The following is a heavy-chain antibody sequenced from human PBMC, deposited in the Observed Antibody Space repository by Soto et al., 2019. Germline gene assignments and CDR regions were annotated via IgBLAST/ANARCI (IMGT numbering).Heavy chain of an antibody. D-gene: IGHD2-15*01. CDR2: IDGSGGDT. CDR1: GFTFSSYA. Sequence: GGSLRLSCAASGFTFSSYAMGWVRQAPGKGLEWVSGIDGSGGDTSFADSVKGRFTISRDNSENTLYLHMNSLRAEDTARYYCAKEIVAAAYVETSPFDFWGQGT. V-gene: IGHV3-23*01. CDR3: AKEIVAAAYVETSPFDF. J-gene: IGHJ4*02.